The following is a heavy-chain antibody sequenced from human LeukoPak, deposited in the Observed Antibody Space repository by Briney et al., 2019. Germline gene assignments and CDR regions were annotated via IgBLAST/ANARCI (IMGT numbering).Heavy chain of an antibody. CDR2: IHNDGTMG. D-gene: IGHD5-12*01. J-gene: IGHJ6*04. Sequence: GVSLRLSCATSGFTFSRLGMQWVRQAPGKGLEWVAVIHNDGTMGQYADSVKGRFTISKDFSRNTLHLQMHSLRDDDTAVYYCAKEGDEFRGYLDVWGKGTTVTVSS. CDR3: AKEGDEFRGYLDV. CDR1: GFTFSRLG. V-gene: IGHV3-30*02.